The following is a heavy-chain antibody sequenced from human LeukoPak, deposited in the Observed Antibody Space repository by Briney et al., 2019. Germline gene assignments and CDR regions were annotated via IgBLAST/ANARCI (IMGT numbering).Heavy chain of an antibody. V-gene: IGHV3-30*01. CDR1: GFTFSNYA. CDR2: MSTDGSLQ. J-gene: IGHJ5*02. D-gene: IGHD6-19*01. CDR3: GRQVAPGEWLVNL. Sequence: GGSLRLSCVASGFTFSNYAIHWVRRPPGKGLEWVAVMSTDGSLQYYANSVKGRFTISRDNYKSTLFLQMNSLSAADTAVYYCGRQVAPGEWLVNLWGQGTLVTVSS.